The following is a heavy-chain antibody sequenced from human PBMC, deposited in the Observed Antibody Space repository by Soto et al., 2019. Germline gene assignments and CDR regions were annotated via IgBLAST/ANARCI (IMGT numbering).Heavy chain of an antibody. Sequence: GGSLRLSCAASGFTFSSYGMHWVRQAPGKGLEWVAVIWYDGSNKYYADSVKGRFTISRDNSKNTLYLQMNSLRAEDTAVYYCARDDCWDCFAPDYWGQGTLVTVSS. V-gene: IGHV3-33*01. CDR2: IWYDGSNK. CDR1: GFTFSSYG. D-gene: IGHD3-3*01. CDR3: ARDDCWDCFAPDY. J-gene: IGHJ4*02.